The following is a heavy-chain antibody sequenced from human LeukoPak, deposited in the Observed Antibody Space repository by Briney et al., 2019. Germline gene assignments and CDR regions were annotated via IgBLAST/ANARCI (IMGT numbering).Heavy chain of an antibody. CDR2: IYPADSTA. J-gene: IGHJ4*02. Sequence: GESLKISCKASGYSFTTYWIGWVRQVPGKGLEWVGIIYPADSTAKYSPSFQGQVTISVDKSISTAYLQWSSLKASDTAMYYCARRGGSLNYFDSWGQGTLVTVSS. CDR1: GYSFTTYW. V-gene: IGHV5-51*01. D-gene: IGHD1-26*01. CDR3: ARRGGSLNYFDS.